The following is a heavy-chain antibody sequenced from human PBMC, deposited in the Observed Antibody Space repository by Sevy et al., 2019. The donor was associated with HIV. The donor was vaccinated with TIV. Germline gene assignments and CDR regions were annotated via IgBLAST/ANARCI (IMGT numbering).Heavy chain of an antibody. J-gene: IGHJ4*02. V-gene: IGHV4-61*01. CDR3: AISPGYCSGGSCSFDY. D-gene: IGHD2-15*01. Sequence: SETLSLTCTVSGGSVSSGSYYWSWIRQPPGKGLEWIGYIYYSGSTNYNPSLKSRVTISVDTSKNQFSLMLSSVTAADTAVYYCAISPGYCSGGSCSFDYWGQGTLVTVSS. CDR2: IYYSGST. CDR1: GGSVSSGSYY.